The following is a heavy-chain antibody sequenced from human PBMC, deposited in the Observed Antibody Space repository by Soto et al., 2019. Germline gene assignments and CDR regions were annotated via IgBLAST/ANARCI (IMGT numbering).Heavy chain of an antibody. V-gene: IGHV4-39*01. CDR1: GGSISSSSYY. CDR2: SYYSGST. D-gene: IGHD5-12*01. J-gene: IGHJ4*02. Sequence: QLQLQESGPGLVKPSETLSLTCTVSGGSISSSSYYWGWIRQPPGKGLEWIGSSYYSGSTYYNPSLKSRVTISVDTSKNQFSLKLSSVTAADTAVYYCAVIVATNFDYWGQGTLLTVSS. CDR3: AVIVATNFDY.